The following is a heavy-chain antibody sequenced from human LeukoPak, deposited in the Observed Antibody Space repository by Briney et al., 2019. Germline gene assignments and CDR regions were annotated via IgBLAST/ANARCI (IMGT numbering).Heavy chain of an antibody. D-gene: IGHD4-17*01. V-gene: IGHV1-69*05. CDR3: AREGEGAYGDYENY. Sequence: ASVKVSCKASGGTFSSYGISWVRQAPGQGLEWMGRIIPIFGTANYAQKFQGRVTITTDESTSTAYMELSSLRSEDTAVYYCAREGEGAYGDYENYWGQGTLVTVSS. CDR2: IIPIFGTA. CDR1: GGTFSSYG. J-gene: IGHJ4*02.